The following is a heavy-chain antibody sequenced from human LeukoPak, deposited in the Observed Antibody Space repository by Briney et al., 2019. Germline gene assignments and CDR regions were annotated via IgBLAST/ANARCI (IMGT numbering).Heavy chain of an antibody. J-gene: IGHJ4*02. CDR1: GGSISSYY. D-gene: IGHD3-10*01. V-gene: IGHV4-4*07. Sequence: ASETLSLTCTVSGGSISSYYWSWIRQPAGKGLEWIGRIYTSGSTNYNPSLKSRVTMSVDTSKNQFSLELRSVTAADTAVYYCARVDYSNSGSYPPHFDHWGQGTLATVSS. CDR2: IYTSGST. CDR3: ARVDYSNSGSYPPHFDH.